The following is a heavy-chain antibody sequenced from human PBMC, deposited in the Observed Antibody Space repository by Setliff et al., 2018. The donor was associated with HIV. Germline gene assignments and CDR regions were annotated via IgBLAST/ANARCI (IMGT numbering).Heavy chain of an antibody. CDR3: TRDLTEDYYDSSGFDAFDI. CDR2: IRSTAYSGTT. Sequence: GGSLRLSCTASGFTFGDYAMSWVRQAPGKGLEWLGFIRSTAYSGTTQYAASVKDRFTISRDNSKSIAYLQMNTLRSDDTAVYYCTRDLTEDYYDSSGFDAFDIWGQGTMVTVSS. J-gene: IGHJ3*02. CDR1: GFTFGDYA. V-gene: IGHV3-49*04. D-gene: IGHD3-22*01.